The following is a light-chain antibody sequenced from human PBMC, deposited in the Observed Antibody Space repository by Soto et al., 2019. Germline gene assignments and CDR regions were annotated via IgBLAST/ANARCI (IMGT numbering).Light chain of an antibody. V-gene: IGLV2-8*01. J-gene: IGLJ2*01. CDR1: SSDVGGYNY. Sequence: QSALTQPASVSGSPGQSITISCTGTSSDVGGYNYVSWYQQHPGKAPKLMISEVSKRPSGVPDRFSGSKSGNTASLTVSGLQAEDEADYYCSSFAGSNVVFGGGTKLTVL. CDR2: EVS. CDR3: SSFAGSNVV.